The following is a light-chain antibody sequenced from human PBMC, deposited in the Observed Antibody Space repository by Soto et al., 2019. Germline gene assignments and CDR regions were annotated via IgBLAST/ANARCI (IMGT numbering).Light chain of an antibody. CDR1: QSVSSN. Sequence: EIVMTQSPATLSVSPGERATLSCRASQSVSSNLAWYQQKPGQAPRLLIYGASTRATGFPARFRGSGSGTEFTLTISSLQSEDFAVYYCQQYNNWPTPFGQGTKLEIK. J-gene: IGKJ2*01. CDR3: QQYNNWPTP. CDR2: GAS. V-gene: IGKV3-15*01.